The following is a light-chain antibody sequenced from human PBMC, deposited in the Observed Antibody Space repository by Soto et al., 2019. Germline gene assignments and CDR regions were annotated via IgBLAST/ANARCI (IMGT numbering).Light chain of an antibody. CDR3: SSYAGSNNPVI. Sequence: QSALTQPPSASGSPGQSVTISCTGTSSDVGGYNYVSWYQQHPGKAPKFMIYEVSKRPSGVPDRFSGSKSGHTASLTVSGLQADDEADYYCSSYAGSNNPVIFGGGAQLTVL. CDR1: SSDVGGYNY. V-gene: IGLV2-8*01. J-gene: IGLJ2*01. CDR2: EVS.